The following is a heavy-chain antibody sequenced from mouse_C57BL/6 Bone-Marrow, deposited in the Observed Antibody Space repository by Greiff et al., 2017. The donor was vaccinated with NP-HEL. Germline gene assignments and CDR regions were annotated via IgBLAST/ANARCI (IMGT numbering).Heavy chain of an antibody. D-gene: IGHD1-2*01. Sequence: QVQLQQSGAELARPGASVKLSCKASGYTFTSYGISWVKQRTGQGLEWIGEIYPRSGNTYYNEKFKGKATLTADKSSSTAYMGLRSLTSEDSAVYFCARWERRFAYWGQGTLVTVSA. J-gene: IGHJ3*01. V-gene: IGHV1-81*01. CDR1: GYTFTSYG. CDR2: IYPRSGNT. CDR3: ARWERRFAY.